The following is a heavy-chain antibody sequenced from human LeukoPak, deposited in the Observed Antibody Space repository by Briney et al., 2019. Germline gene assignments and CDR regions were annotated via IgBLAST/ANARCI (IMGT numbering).Heavy chain of an antibody. D-gene: IGHD6-13*01. CDR2: INSDGSSI. J-gene: IGHJ4*02. CDR3: ARGTIAAAGQDY. CDR1: GFTFSAYW. Sequence: PGGSLRLSCAASGFTFSAYWMHWVRQAPGKGLVWVSRINSDGSSISYADSVKGRFTISRGNAKNTLYLQMNSLRAEDTAVYYCARGTIAAAGQDYWGQGTLVTVSS. V-gene: IGHV3-74*01.